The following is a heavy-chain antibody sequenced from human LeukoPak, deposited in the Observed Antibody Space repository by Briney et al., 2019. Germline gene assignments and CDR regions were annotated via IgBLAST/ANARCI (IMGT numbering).Heavy chain of an antibody. CDR1: GYTLTELS. Sequence: GASVTVSCKVSGYTLTELSMHWVRQAPGKGLEWMGGSDPEDGETIYAQKFQGRVTMTEDTSTDTAYMELSSLRSEDTAVYYCATCRYDFWSGYYRSGYWFDPWGQGTLVTVSS. CDR3: ATCRYDFWSGYYRSGYWFDP. D-gene: IGHD3-3*01. J-gene: IGHJ5*02. CDR2: SDPEDGET. V-gene: IGHV1-24*01.